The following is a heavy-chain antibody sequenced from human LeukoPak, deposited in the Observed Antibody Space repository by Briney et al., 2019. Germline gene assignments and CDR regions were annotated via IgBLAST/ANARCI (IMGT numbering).Heavy chain of an antibody. CDR2: IYYSGST. J-gene: IGHJ5*02. CDR1: GGSISSSSYF. CDR3: ARDRYIYGSDDRWFDP. D-gene: IGHD5-18*01. Sequence: PSETLSLTCTVSGGSISSSSYFWGWIRQPPGKGLEWIGSIYYSGSTYYNPSLKSRVIMSVDTSKNQFSLKLSSVTAADTAVYYCARDRYIYGSDDRWFDPWGQGTLVTVSS. V-gene: IGHV4-39*07.